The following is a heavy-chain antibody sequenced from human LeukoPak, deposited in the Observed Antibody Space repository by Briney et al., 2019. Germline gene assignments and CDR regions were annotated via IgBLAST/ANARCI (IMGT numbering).Heavy chain of an antibody. CDR1: GFTVSSNY. CDR2: IYSGGST. J-gene: IGHJ4*02. CDR3: AREGYGPGNYPYDY. Sequence: GGSLRLSCTASGFTVSSNYMTWVRQAPGKGLEWVSVIYSGGSTYYADSVKGRFSISRDNSKNTLYLQMNNLRAEDTAVYYCAREGYGPGNYPYDYWGQGTLVTVSS. D-gene: IGHD3-10*01. V-gene: IGHV3-66*01.